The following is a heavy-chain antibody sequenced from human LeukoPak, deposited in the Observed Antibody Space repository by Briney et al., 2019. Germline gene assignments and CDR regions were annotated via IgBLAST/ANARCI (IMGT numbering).Heavy chain of an antibody. J-gene: IGHJ5*02. CDR2: INPNSGGT. CDR3: ARVEQLVLGWSDP. Sequence: ASVKVSCKASGYTFTGYYMHWVRQAPGQGLEWMGWINPNSGGTNYAQKSQGRVTMTRDTSISTAYMELSRLRSDDTAVYYCARVEQLVLGWSDPWGQGALVTVSS. CDR1: GYTFTGYY. V-gene: IGHV1-2*02. D-gene: IGHD6-6*01.